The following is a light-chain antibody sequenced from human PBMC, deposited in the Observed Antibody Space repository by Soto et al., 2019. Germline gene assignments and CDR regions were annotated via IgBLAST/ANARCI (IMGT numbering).Light chain of an antibody. Sequence: QSVLTQPPSASGTPGQRVTISCSGSSSNIGSNYVYWYQQLPGTAPKLLIYRNNQRPSGVPDRFSGSKSGTSASLTISGLQAEDEAYYYCASYTTSNSRHIVFGTGTKVTVL. CDR2: RNN. J-gene: IGLJ1*01. V-gene: IGLV1-47*01. CDR1: SSNIGSNY. CDR3: ASYTTSNSRHIV.